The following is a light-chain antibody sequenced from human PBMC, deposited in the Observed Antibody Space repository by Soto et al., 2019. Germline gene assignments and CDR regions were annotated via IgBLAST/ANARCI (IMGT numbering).Light chain of an antibody. Sequence: EIVLTQSPGTLSLSPGERATLSCRASQSVSSSHLARYQQKPGLAPRLLIYGASSRATGIPDRFGGSGSGTDFTLTISRLEPDDFAVYYCQQCGSSPWTFGQGTKVDIK. J-gene: IGKJ1*01. CDR2: GAS. CDR1: QSVSSSH. CDR3: QQCGSSPWT. V-gene: IGKV3-20*01.